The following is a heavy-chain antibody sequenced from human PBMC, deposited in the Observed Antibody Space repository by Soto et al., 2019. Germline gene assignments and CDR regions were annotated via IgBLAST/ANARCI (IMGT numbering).Heavy chain of an antibody. CDR3: ARDRSMEWSVTTSVNWFDP. V-gene: IGHV4-61*01. CDR1: GGSVSSGSYY. Sequence: PSETLSLTCTVSGGSVSSGSYYWSWIRQPPGKGLEWIGYIYYSGSTNYNPSLKSRVTISVDTSKNQFSLKLSSVTAADTAVYYCARDRSMEWSVTTSVNWFDPWGQGTLVTVSS. CDR2: IYYSGST. J-gene: IGHJ5*02. D-gene: IGHD4-17*01.